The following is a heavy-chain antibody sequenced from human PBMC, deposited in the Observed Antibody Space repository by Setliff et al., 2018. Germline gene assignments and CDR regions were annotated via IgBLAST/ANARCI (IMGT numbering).Heavy chain of an antibody. Sequence: GGSLRLSCAASGFTFINYAMNWVRQAPGKGLEWVSYISSTSSTIYYADSVKGRFTISRDSAKNSLYLQMNSLRVEDTALYYCARDPTRKFDSWGQGTLVTVS. J-gene: IGHJ4*02. CDR3: ARDPTRKFDS. CDR1: GFTFINYA. CDR2: ISSTSSTI. V-gene: IGHV3-48*01.